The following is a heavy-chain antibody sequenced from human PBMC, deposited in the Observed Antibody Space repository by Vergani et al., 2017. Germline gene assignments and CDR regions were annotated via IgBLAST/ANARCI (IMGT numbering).Heavy chain of an antibody. V-gene: IGHV3-21*06. J-gene: IGHJ1*01. CDR3: ASGVPGYQLATQYFQH. CDR2: MILSSSSR. CDR1: GFRFGSYS. D-gene: IGHD2-2*01. Sequence: EVQLVESGGGLVKPGGSLRLSCVASGFRFGSYSMNWVRQAPGKGLAWVSFMILSSSSRYYADSVKGRFTIPRDKGEYSLLLQMNSLRPEDTAVYYCASGVPGYQLATQYFQHWGQGTLVTVSS.